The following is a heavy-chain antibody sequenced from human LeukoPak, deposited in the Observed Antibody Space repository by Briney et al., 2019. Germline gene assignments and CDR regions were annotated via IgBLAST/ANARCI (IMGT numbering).Heavy chain of an antibody. CDR2: IQYDGNNI. CDR3: AKDERVYGTNAGTLLDY. J-gene: IGHJ4*02. V-gene: IGHV3-30*02. Sequence: GGSLRLSCIPSGFTFRNYDMHWVRQASGKGLELVAFIQYDGNNIYYADSVKGRFAISRDDSKNTLYLEMNSLRPEDTALYYCAKDERVYGTNAGTLLDYWGQGTLVSVSS. CDR1: GFTFRNYD. D-gene: IGHD4/OR15-4a*01.